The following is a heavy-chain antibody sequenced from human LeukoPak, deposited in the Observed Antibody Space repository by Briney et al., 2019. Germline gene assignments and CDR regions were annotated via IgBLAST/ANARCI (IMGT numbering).Heavy chain of an antibody. D-gene: IGHD1-26*01. CDR2: INPNSGGT. CDR3: ATTRGSYYGWFDP. Sequence: ASVKVSCKVSGYTLTELSMHWVRQAPGQGLEWMGWINPNSGGTNCAQKFQGRVTMTRDTSISTAYMELSRLRSDDTAVYYCATTRGSYYGWFDPWGQGTLVTVSS. V-gene: IGHV1-2*02. CDR1: GYTLTELS. J-gene: IGHJ5*02.